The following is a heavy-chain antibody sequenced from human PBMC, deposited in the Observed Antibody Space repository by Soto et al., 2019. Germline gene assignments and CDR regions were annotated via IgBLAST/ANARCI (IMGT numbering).Heavy chain of an antibody. Sequence: DVRLFESAGGLVRPGGSLRLSCEVSGMYFPHAYMNWFRQAPGKGLEWVGRVYGGGGTRREHAGPVRDRFSITRDDSKNTIYLQMDSLRIEDTAIYFCVYHRDFIGRWPWGRGALVTVSS. CDR3: VYHRDFIGRWP. J-gene: IGHJ5*02. D-gene: IGHD1-20*01. V-gene: IGHV3-15*07. CDR2: VYGGGGTRR. CDR1: GMYFPHAY.